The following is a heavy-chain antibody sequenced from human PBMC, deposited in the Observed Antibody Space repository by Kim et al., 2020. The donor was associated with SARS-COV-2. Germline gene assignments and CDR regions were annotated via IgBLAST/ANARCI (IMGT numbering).Heavy chain of an antibody. CDR3: ARQPPGYYGMDV. Sequence: MPGRGLEWMAIMHPGDSNLRYSPSFQGQVTISADNSISTAYLQWSSLKASDTAMYYCARQPPGYYGMDVWGQGTAVTVSS. CDR2: MHPGDSNL. V-gene: IGHV5-51*01. J-gene: IGHJ6*02.